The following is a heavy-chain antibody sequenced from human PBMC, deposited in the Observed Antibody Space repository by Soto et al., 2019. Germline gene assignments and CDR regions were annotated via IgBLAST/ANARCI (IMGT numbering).Heavy chain of an antibody. CDR2: VSIGGST. V-gene: IGHV3-23*01. CDR1: GVTFSSYA. Sequence: DVQLLESGGGLVQPEGSLRLSCAASGVTFSSYAMGWVRQGAGRGLEWVAVVSIGGSTHYADSVRRRFTISRDNSKHTLALQTNSLTAEDTAVYFCAKRRGAGGHFDYWGQGALVTVSS. J-gene: IGHJ4*02. D-gene: IGHD2-15*01. CDR3: AKRRGAGGHFDY.